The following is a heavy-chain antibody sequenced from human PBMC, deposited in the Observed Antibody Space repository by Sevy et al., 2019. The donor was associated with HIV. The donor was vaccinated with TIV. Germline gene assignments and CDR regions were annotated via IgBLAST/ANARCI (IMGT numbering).Heavy chain of an antibody. CDR1: GDSVSSNSVA. V-gene: IGHV6-1*01. CDR3: ARSRMVRGVHRYYFDY. D-gene: IGHD3-10*01. Sequence: SQTLSLTCAISGDSVSSNSVAWNWIRQSPSRGLEWLGRTYYRSKWYNDYAVSVKSRITINPDTSKNQFSLQLNSVTPEDTAVYYCARSRMVRGVHRYYFDYWGQGTLVTVSS. CDR2: TYYRSKWYN. J-gene: IGHJ4*02.